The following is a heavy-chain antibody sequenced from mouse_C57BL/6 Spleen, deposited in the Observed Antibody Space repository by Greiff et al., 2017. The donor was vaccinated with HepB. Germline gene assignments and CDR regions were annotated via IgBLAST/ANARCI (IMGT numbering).Heavy chain of an antibody. CDR1: GYAFSSYW. Sequence: VKLVESGAELVKPGASVKISCKASGYAFSSYWMNWVKQRPGKGLEWIGQIYPGDGDTNYNGKFKGKATLTADKSSSTAYMQLSSLTSEDSAVYFCAREDYYGSSYAMDYWGQGTSVTVSS. V-gene: IGHV1-80*01. CDR2: IYPGDGDT. D-gene: IGHD1-1*01. CDR3: AREDYYGSSYAMDY. J-gene: IGHJ4*01.